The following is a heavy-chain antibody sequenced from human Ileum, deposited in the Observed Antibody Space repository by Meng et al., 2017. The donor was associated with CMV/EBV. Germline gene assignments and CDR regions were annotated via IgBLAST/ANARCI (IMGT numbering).Heavy chain of an antibody. J-gene: IGHJ4*02. CDR1: GFTFSSYS. V-gene: IGHV3-48*04. Sequence: GGSLRLSCAASGFTFSSYSMNWVRQAPGKGLEWVSYISSSSSTIYYADSVKGRFTISRDNAKNSLYLQMNSLRAEDTAVYYRARDLLLVRSGWNSDYWGQGTLVTVSS. D-gene: IGHD6-19*01. CDR2: ISSSSSTI. CDR3: ARDLLLVRSGWNSDY.